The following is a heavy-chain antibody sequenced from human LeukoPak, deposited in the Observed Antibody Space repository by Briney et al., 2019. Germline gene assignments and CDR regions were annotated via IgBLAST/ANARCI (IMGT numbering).Heavy chain of an antibody. D-gene: IGHD3-3*01. V-gene: IGHV1-69*05. Sequence: SVKVSCKASGGTFSGYTVSWVRHAPGQGLEWMGGIIPIFGTAKYAQDFQGRVTITTDESANTAYMELRNLRSDDTAVYYCARDGDHYDFWSGYTNWFDPWGQGTLVTVSS. CDR1: GGTFSGYT. CDR2: IIPIFGTA. J-gene: IGHJ5*02. CDR3: ARDGDHYDFWSGYTNWFDP.